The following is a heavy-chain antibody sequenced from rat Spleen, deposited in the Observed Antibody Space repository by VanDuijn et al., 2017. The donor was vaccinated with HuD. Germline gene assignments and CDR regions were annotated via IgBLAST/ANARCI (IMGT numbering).Heavy chain of an antibody. V-gene: IGHV2-32*01. J-gene: IGHJ1*01. CDR3: TRPNNPYWYFDF. CDR1: GFSLTSHH. Sequence: QVQLRESGPGLVQPSQTLSLTCTVSGFSLTSHHVHWVRQPPGKGLEWMGVMWNGGDTAYNSALKSRLSISRDTTKSQVFLKMNSLQTEDTAIYFCTRPNNPYWYFDFWGPGTMVTVSS. D-gene: IGHD1-10*01. CDR2: MWNGGDT.